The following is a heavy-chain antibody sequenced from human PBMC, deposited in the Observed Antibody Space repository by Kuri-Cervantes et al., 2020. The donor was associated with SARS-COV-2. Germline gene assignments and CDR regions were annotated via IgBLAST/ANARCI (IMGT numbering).Heavy chain of an antibody. D-gene: IGHD3-22*01. CDR3: AREQISLIVMESGTFGI. Sequence: LRLSCAISGDSVSSNSAAWNWIRQSPSRGLEWLGRTYYKSQWYNDYSVSVKSRIIINADTSKNHFSLQLSSVTPEGTDVYYCAREQISLIVMESGTFGIWGQGTMVTVSS. V-gene: IGHV6-1*01. J-gene: IGHJ3*02. CDR2: TYYKSQWYN. CDR1: GDSVSSNSAA.